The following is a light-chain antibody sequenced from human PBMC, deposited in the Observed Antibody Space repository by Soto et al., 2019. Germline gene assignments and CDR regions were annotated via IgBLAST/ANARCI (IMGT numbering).Light chain of an antibody. CDR2: GAS. J-gene: IGKJ2*01. CDR1: HYISNY. V-gene: IGKV1-39*01. Sequence: DIQLTQSPSSLSASVGDGVTITCRASHYISNYVYWYQQKPGKVPEVLIYGASTLQSGVPPRCAGSGYGTDFTLTISSLPPEDSASYYCQQVYCFPHTFGQGTKVEV. CDR3: QQVYCFPHT.